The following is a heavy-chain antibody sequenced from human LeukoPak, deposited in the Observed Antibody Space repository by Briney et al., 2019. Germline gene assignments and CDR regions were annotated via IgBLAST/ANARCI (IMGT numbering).Heavy chain of an antibody. CDR1: SFTFSKYW. J-gene: IGHJ4*02. CDR3: ARDLAGADDY. D-gene: IGHD6-13*01. Sequence: GGSLRLFCAASSFTFSKYWFHWVRQAPGKGLDWVSRIDTNGRTTDYADSVKGRFTISRDNAKNTLFLEMNSLRAEDTAVYYCARDLAGADDYWGQGTLVTVSS. V-gene: IGHV3-74*01. CDR2: IDTNGRTT.